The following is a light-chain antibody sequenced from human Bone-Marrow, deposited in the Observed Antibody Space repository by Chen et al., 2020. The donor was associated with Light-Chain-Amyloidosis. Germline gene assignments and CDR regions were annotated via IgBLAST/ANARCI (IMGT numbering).Light chain of an antibody. Sequence: DIVMTQSPLSLPVTPGEPASSSCRSSQSLLHNVDRFQYLEWYLQKPGQSPQLLIYLGSNRASGVPDRISGSGSGTDFTQKISRVEAEDVGVYYCKQTLQSPFTFGPGTKVHIK. CDR2: LGS. CDR1: QSLLHNVDRFQY. CDR3: KQTLQSPFT. V-gene: IGKV2-28*01. J-gene: IGKJ3*01.